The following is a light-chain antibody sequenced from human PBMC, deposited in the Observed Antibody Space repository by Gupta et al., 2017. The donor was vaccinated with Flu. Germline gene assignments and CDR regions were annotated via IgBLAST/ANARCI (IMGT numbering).Light chain of an antibody. CDR3: QTADGDDTWI. V-gene: IGLV3-25*03. J-gene: IGLJ2*01. Sequence: GKTAGRTGSGDVGAEGFAYWERQKRGQAQVLVMYRDTQRAAGIPERFSGSTAGTTVTVTITGGQQEDEADYYCQTADGDDTWIFGGGTKLTVV. CDR1: VGAEGF. CDR2: RDT.